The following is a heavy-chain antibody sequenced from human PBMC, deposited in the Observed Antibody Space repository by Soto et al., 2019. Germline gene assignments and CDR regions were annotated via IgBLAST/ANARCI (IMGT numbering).Heavy chain of an antibody. V-gene: IGHV1-69*01. CDR3: ARLTGYYDSSGYYYWWYFDY. CDR1: GGTFSSYA. J-gene: IGHJ4*02. D-gene: IGHD3-22*01. Sequence: QVPLVQSGAEVKKPGSSVKVSCKASGGTFSSYAISWVRQAPGQGLEWMGGIIPIFGTANYAQKFQGRVTITADESTSTAYMELSSLRSEDTAVYYCARLTGYYDSSGYYYWWYFDYWGQGTLVTVSS. CDR2: IIPIFGTA.